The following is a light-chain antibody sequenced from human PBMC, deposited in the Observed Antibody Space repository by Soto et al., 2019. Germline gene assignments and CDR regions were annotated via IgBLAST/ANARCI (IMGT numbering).Light chain of an antibody. J-gene: IGLJ1*01. CDR1: SSDIGSYDL. CDR3: CSFADFTYD. Sequence: QSALTQPASVSGSPGQSITISCTGTSSDIGSYDLVSWYQQHPGTAPKLIIYEVTKRPSGVSTRFSGSKSGNTASLTISGLHAVDEADYYCCSFADFTYDFGTGTKVTVL. CDR2: EVT. V-gene: IGLV2-23*02.